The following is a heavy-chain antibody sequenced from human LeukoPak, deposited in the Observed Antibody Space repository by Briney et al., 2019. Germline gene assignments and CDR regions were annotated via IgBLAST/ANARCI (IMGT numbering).Heavy chain of an antibody. V-gene: IGHV1-2*02. CDR1: GYTFSDYY. CDR2: INPNSGDT. D-gene: IGHD2-2*01. Sequence: GASVKVSRKASGYTFSDYYMHWVRQAPGQELEWIGWINPNSGDTMYGQKFQGRVTMTRDTSISTAYMDLNRLRSDDTAVYYCARDAMSDFWGQGTLVTVSS. J-gene: IGHJ4*02. CDR3: ARDAMSDF.